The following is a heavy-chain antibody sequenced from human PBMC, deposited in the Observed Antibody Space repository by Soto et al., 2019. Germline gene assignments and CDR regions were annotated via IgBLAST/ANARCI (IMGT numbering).Heavy chain of an antibody. D-gene: IGHD2-15*01. V-gene: IGHV3-48*03. CDR3: ARALYSLDY. CDR2: ISSSGSTI. Sequence: GGSLRLSCAASGFTFSSYEMNWVRQAPGKGLEWVSYISSSGSTIYYADSVKGRFTISRDNAKNSLYLQMNSLRAEDTAVYYCARALYSLDYWGQGTLVTVSS. CDR1: GFTFSSYE. J-gene: IGHJ4*02.